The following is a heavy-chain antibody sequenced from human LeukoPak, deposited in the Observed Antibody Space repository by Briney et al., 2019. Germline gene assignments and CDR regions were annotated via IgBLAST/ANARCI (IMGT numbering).Heavy chain of an antibody. Sequence: PWASVKVSCKASGYTFTGYYMHWVRQAPGQGLEWMGWINPNSGGTNYAQKFQGRVTMTRDTSTSTAYMELSRLRSDDTAVYYCARYYYDSSGYYFFDYWGQGTLVTVSS. D-gene: IGHD3-22*01. CDR3: ARYYYDSSGYYFFDY. CDR2: INPNSGGT. J-gene: IGHJ4*02. V-gene: IGHV1-2*02. CDR1: GYTFTGYY.